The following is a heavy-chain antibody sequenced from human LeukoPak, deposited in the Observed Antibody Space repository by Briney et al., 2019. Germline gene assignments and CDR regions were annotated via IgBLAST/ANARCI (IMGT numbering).Heavy chain of an antibody. CDR2: IYYSGST. Sequence: KSSETLSLTCTVSGGSISSGDYYWSWIRQPPGKGLEWIGYIYYSGSTYYNPSLKSRVTISVDTSKNQFSLKLSSVTAADTAVYNGATAPLIQFLECFLIHFDTWGQGTLVTVSS. D-gene: IGHD3-3*01. CDR3: ATAPLIQFLECFLIHFDT. CDR1: GGSISSGDYY. V-gene: IGHV4-30-4*01. J-gene: IGHJ4*02.